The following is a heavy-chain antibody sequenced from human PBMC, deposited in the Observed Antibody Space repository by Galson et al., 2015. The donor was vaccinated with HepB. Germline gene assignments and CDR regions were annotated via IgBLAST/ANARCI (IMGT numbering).Heavy chain of an antibody. Sequence: CAISGDSVSRNTGAWNWIRQSPSRGLEWLGKTYYRSYWSNDYAISVKGRITIEPDTSKNQFSLQLNSVTPEDTAVYYCVRDLNWAFDCWGQGSLVTVSS. D-gene: IGHD3-16*01. J-gene: IGHJ4*02. V-gene: IGHV6-1*01. CDR1: GDSVSRNTGA. CDR3: VRDLNWAFDC. CDR2: TYYRSYWSN.